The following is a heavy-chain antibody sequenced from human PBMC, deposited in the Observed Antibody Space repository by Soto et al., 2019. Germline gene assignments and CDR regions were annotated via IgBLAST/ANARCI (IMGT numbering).Heavy chain of an antibody. J-gene: IGHJ4*02. CDR3: AKDQSNSNPLYYFDF. Sequence: GGSLRLSCAASGFTFRSYAMTWVRQSPGKGLEWVSSMSRTGDNTYYADSVKGRFTISRDNSKNTLYLQMNSLRAEDTAIYYCAKDQSNSNPLYYFDFWGPGTLVTVSS. CDR1: GFTFRSYA. CDR2: MSRTGDNT. V-gene: IGHV3-23*01. D-gene: IGHD3-22*01.